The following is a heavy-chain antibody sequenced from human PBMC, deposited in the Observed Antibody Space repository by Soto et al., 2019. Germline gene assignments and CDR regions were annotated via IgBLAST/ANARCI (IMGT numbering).Heavy chain of an antibody. CDR2: ISYDGSNK. D-gene: IGHD4-17*01. J-gene: IGHJ6*02. V-gene: IGHV3-30*18. Sequence: GGSLRLSCAASGFTFSSYGMHWVRQAPGKGLEWVAVISYDGSNKYYADSVKGRFTISRDNSKNTLYLQMNSLRAEDTAVHYCAKDWAVTTAYYYYGMDVWGQGTTVTVSS. CDR3: AKDWAVTTAYYYYGMDV. CDR1: GFTFSSYG.